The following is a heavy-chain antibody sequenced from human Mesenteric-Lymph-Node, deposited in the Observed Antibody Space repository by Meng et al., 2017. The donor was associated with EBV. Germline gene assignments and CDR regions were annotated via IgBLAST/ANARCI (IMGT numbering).Heavy chain of an antibody. D-gene: IGHD6-13*01. J-gene: IGHJ4*02. CDR3: ARGLSAAAGTV. CDR2: IDTNTGNP. Sequence: VQLVQSGFELKEPGAPVKVSCKASCYTFTNYAMHWVRQAPGQGLEWMGWIDTNTGNPTFAQGFTGRFVFSLDTSVSTAYLQISSLKAEDAAVYYCARGLSAAAGTVWGQGTLVTVSS. V-gene: IGHV7-4-1*02. CDR1: CYTFTNYA.